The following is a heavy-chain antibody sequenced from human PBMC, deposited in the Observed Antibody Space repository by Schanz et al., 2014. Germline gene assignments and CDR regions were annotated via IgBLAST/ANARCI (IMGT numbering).Heavy chain of an antibody. J-gene: IGHJ4*02. CDR1: GYPFTNYY. V-gene: IGHV1-46*01. CDR3: ARGSLAGYVALLMAANDY. D-gene: IGHD2-2*03. Sequence: QVHLEQSGPDVKKPGASVKLSCRASGYPFTNYYIHWVRQAPGQGLEWRGIVNPGGGSTSVAQRFQTRVTLTRDTSTGTAYLGLTRLRFEDTAVYYCARGSLAGYVALLMAANDYWGQGTLLTVSS. CDR2: VNPGGGST.